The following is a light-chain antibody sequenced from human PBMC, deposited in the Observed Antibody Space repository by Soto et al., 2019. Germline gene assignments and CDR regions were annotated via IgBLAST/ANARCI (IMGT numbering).Light chain of an antibody. V-gene: IGLV2-8*01. CDR3: TSFAPGRIYV. CDR2: EVT. Sequence: QSALTQPPSASGSPGQSVTISCTGTTSDIGAYNYVSWYQQRPGKAPKLIIYEVTRRPSGVPDRIFGSKSYTTASLTVSGLQAEDEADYYCTSFAPGRIYVFGSGTKLTVL. CDR1: TSDIGAYNY. J-gene: IGLJ1*01.